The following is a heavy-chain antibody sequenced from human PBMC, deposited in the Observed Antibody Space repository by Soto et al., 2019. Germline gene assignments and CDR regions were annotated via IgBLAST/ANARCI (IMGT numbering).Heavy chain of an antibody. CDR3: ARDGIAAAGTSWFDP. V-gene: IGHV1-3*05. CDR1: GYTFTGHA. Sequence: QVQLVQSGAEEKKPGASVKVSCKASGYTFTGHAMHWVRQAPGQRLEWMGWINAGNGNTKYSQKFQGRVTITTDTSASTGYMELSSLRSEDTAVYYCARDGIAAAGTSWFDPWGQGTLVTVSS. J-gene: IGHJ5*02. CDR2: INAGNGNT. D-gene: IGHD6-13*01.